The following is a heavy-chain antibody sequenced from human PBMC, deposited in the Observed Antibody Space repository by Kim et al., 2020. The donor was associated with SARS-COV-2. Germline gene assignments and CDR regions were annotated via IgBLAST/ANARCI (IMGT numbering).Heavy chain of an antibody. CDR1: GFTFSRYR. CDR3: ARVGSCSGGSCYSSGYYYYGMDV. CDR2: IKQDGSEK. V-gene: IGHV3-7*04. Sequence: GGSLRLSCAASGFTFSRYRMRWVRQAPGKGLEWVANIKQDGSEKYYVDSVKGRFTISRDNAKNSLYLQMNSLRAEDTAVYYCARVGSCSGGSCYSSGYYYYGMDVWGQGTTVTVSS. J-gene: IGHJ6*02. D-gene: IGHD2-15*01.